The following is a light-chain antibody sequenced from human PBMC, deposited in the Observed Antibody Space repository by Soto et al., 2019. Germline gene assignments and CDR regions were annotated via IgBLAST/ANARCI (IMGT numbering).Light chain of an antibody. CDR3: QQYGSSPPIP. Sequence: EVLLTESPGTLPLSRGESATLACRAIQSVSSSYLAWYQQTPGQAPRLLIYGASSRATGIPDRSSGSGSGTDFTLTISRLEPEDFAVYYCQQYGSSPPIPSGQGTRLEIK. CDR2: GAS. V-gene: IGKV3-20*01. J-gene: IGKJ5*01. CDR1: QSVSSSY.